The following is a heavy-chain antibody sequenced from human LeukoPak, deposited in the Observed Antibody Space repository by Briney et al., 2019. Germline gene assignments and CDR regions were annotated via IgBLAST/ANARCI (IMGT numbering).Heavy chain of an antibody. J-gene: IGHJ3*02. Sequence: SVNVSCTASGYSFTGCYMHRVRHAPAQGLEWMGWINPNSSGTNYSHKFQVRVTMTRATSISTAYMELSRLRSDDTAVYYCATYYDSSGFDAFDIWGQGTMVTVSS. D-gene: IGHD3-22*01. CDR3: ATYYDSSGFDAFDI. CDR2: INPNSSGT. V-gene: IGHV1-2*02. CDR1: GYSFTGCY.